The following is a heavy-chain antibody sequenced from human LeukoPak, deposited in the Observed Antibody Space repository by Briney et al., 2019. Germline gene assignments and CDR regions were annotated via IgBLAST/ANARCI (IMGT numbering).Heavy chain of an antibody. CDR2: INHSGST. V-gene: IGHV4-34*01. CDR1: GFTFSNFW. CDR3: ARGPETGYSSGHLSGYGMDV. D-gene: IGHD6-19*01. J-gene: IGHJ6*02. Sequence: PGGSLRLSCTASGFTFSNFWMGWVRQAPGKGLEWIGEINHSGSTNYNPSLKSRVTISVDTSKNQFSLKLSSVTAADTAVYYCARGPETGYSSGHLSGYGMDVWGQGTTVTVSS.